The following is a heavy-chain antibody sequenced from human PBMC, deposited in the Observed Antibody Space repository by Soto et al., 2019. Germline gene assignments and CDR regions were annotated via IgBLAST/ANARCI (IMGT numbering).Heavy chain of an antibody. CDR1: EFTFGTYV. D-gene: IGHD3-22*01. J-gene: IGHJ6*02. CDR3: AREMIPMIMGGMSALDV. CDR2: ISFDGSSQ. Sequence: VQLVESGGGVVQPERSQRLSCAASEFTFGTYVMHWVRQAPGKGLEWVALISFDGSSQYYADSVKGRFTISRDNSRNTMYLQMNSLRPEDTAVYYCAREMIPMIMGGMSALDVWGHGTTVTVSS. V-gene: IGHV3-30*04.